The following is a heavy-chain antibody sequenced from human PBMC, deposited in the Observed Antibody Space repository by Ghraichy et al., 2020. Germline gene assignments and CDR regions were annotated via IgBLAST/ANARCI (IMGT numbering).Heavy chain of an antibody. J-gene: IGHJ6*03. CDR2: IYPGDSDT. V-gene: IGHV5-51*01. CDR3: ARRLRWDQGYMDV. D-gene: IGHD4-23*01. CDR1: GYSFTSYW. Sequence: GESLNISCKGSGYSFTSYWIGWVRQMPGKGLEWMGIIYPGDSDTRYSPSFQGQVTISADKSISTAYLQWSSLKASHTAMYYCARRLRWDQGYMDVWGKGTTVTVSS.